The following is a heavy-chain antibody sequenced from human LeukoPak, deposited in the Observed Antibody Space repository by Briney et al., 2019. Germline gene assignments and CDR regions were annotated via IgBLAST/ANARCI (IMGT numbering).Heavy chain of an antibody. CDR2: ISGSGGST. J-gene: IGHJ4*02. Sequence: GGSLRLSCAASGFTFSSYAMSWVRQAPGKGLEWVSTISGSGGSTNYADSVKGRFTISRDNAKNSLYLQMNSLRAEDTAVYYCARTQQQTLDDYWGQGTLVTVSS. CDR3: ARTQQQTLDDY. CDR1: GFTFSSYA. D-gene: IGHD6-13*01. V-gene: IGHV3-23*01.